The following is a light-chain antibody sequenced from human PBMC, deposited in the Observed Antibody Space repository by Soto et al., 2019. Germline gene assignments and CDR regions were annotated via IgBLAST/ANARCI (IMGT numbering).Light chain of an antibody. CDR3: QHYNSYSEP. J-gene: IGKJ1*01. CDR2: DAS. Sequence: GLWQSAGALSLSPGESATLSCRASLSVSVYLDWYQQKPGQAPRLLISDASNRATGIPARFSGSGSGTDFTLTISSLEPEDFVTYYCQHYNSYSEPFGQGTKVDIK. CDR1: LSVSVY. V-gene: IGKV3-11*01.